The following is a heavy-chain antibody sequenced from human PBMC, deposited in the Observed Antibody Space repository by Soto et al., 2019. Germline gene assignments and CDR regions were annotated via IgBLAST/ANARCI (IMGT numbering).Heavy chain of an antibody. D-gene: IGHD2-2*02. Sequence: GGSLRLSCAASGFTFNTYGMHWVRQAPGKGLEWVAVISYDGSDKYYADSVKGRFIISRDNSKNTLYLQMNSLRAEDTAIYYCAKSPNFYCSSPNCYKCYFDFWGQGALVTVSS. J-gene: IGHJ4*02. CDR1: GFTFNTYG. CDR3: AKSPNFYCSSPNCYKCYFDF. V-gene: IGHV3-30*18. CDR2: ISYDGSDK.